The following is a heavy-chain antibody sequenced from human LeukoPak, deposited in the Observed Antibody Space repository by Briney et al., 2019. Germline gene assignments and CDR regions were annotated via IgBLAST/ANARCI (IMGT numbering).Heavy chain of an antibody. D-gene: IGHD4-17*01. V-gene: IGHV3-48*03. Sequence: QAGGSLRLSCAASGFTFSSYEMNWVRQAPGKGLEWVSYISSSGSTIYYADSVKGRFTISRDNSKNTLYLQMNSLRAEDTAVYYCAKPSATVTALHFDYWGQGTLVTVSS. CDR2: ISSSGSTI. J-gene: IGHJ4*02. CDR1: GFTFSSYE. CDR3: AKPSATVTALHFDY.